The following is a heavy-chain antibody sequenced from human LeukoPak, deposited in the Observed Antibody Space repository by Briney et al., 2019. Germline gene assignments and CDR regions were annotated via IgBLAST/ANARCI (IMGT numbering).Heavy chain of an antibody. V-gene: IGHV4-59*12. Sequence: SETLSLTCTVSGGSISSYYWSWIRQPPGKGLEWIGYIYYSGSTNYNPSLKSRVTISVDTSKNQFSLKLSSVTAADTAVYYCAGKAVTGPYFDYWGQGTLVTVSS. J-gene: IGHJ4*02. D-gene: IGHD6-19*01. CDR3: AGKAVTGPYFDY. CDR1: GGSISSYY. CDR2: IYYSGST.